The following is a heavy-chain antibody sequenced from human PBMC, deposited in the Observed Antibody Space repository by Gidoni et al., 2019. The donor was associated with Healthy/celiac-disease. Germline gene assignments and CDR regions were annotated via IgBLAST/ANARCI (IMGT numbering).Heavy chain of an antibody. V-gene: IGHV3-9*01. D-gene: IGHD6-13*01. Sequence: EVQLVESGGGLVQPGRSLRLSCAASGFTFDDYAMHWVRQAPGKGLEWVSGISWNSGSIGYADSVKGRFTISRDNAKNSLYLQMNSLRAEDTALYHCAKDVHRTAGSDAFDIWGQGTMVTVSS. CDR2: ISWNSGSI. CDR3: AKDVHRTAGSDAFDI. CDR1: GFTFDDYA. J-gene: IGHJ3*02.